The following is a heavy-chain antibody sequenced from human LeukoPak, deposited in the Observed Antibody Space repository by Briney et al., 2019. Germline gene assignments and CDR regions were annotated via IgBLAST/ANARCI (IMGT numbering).Heavy chain of an antibody. CDR3: AKDLTKQRLFNGLDY. V-gene: IGHV3-23*01. J-gene: IGHJ4*02. D-gene: IGHD6-25*01. Sequence: GGSLRLSCAASGFTFSSYAMSWVRQAPGKGLEWVSAISGSGGSTYYADSVKGRFTISRDNSKNTLYLQMNSLRAEDTAAYYCAKDLTKQRLFNGLDYWGQGTLVTVSS. CDR2: ISGSGGST. CDR1: GFTFSSYA.